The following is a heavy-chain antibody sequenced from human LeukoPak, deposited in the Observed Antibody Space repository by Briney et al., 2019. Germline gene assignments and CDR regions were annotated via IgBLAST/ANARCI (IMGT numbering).Heavy chain of an antibody. Sequence: ASAKVSCKASGYTFTSYDINWVRQATGQGLEWMGWMNPNSGNTGYAQKFQGRVTMTRNTSISTAYMELSSLRSEDTAVYYCARGKSRTRNNWFDPWGQGTLVTVSS. D-gene: IGHD1/OR15-1a*01. CDR1: GYTFTSYD. CDR3: ARGKSRTRNNWFDP. V-gene: IGHV1-8*01. CDR2: MNPNSGNT. J-gene: IGHJ5*02.